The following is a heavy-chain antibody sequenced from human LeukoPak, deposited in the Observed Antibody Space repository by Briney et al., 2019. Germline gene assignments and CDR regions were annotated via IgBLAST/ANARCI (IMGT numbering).Heavy chain of an antibody. J-gene: IGHJ4*02. Sequence: GGSLRLSCAASGFSFSSYSMNWVRQAPGKGREWVSFISERSNNIYYADSVKGRFTISRHNPKNSVYLQMNSLRAEDTAVYYCARDVLAATGPFWGQGTLVTVSS. CDR2: ISERSNNI. D-gene: IGHD6-13*01. CDR3: ARDVLAATGPF. CDR1: GFSFSSYS. V-gene: IGHV3-48*01.